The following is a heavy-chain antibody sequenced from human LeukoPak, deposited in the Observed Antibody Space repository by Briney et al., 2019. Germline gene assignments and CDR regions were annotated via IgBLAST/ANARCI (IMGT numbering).Heavy chain of an antibody. CDR1: GGSISSSGYY. V-gene: IGHV4-39*07. Sequence: SETLSLTCTVSGGSISSSGYYWGWIRQPPGKGLEWIGSIYYSGNTYYNPSLKSRVTISVDTSKNQFSLKLSSVTAADTAVYYCARDRGYYDSSAPVDPWGQGTLVTVSS. D-gene: IGHD3-22*01. CDR2: IYYSGNT. CDR3: ARDRGYYDSSAPVDP. J-gene: IGHJ5*02.